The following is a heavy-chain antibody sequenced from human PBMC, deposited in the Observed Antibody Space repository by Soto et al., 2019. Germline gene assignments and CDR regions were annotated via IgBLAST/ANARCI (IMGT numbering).Heavy chain of an antibody. CDR2: IDRDGYSS. V-gene: IGHV3-74*01. CDR3: ARQPIGTVTPDY. J-gene: IGHJ4*02. CDR1: GFSLSNYW. D-gene: IGHD4-17*01. Sequence: EVQLVESGGGVVQPGGSLRLSCAASGFSLSNYWMHWVRQVPGEGLVWVSRIDRDGYSSTYAEPMKGRFTISRDNANNTLYLQINSLRAEDTAVYYCARQPIGTVTPDYWGQGTLVTVSS.